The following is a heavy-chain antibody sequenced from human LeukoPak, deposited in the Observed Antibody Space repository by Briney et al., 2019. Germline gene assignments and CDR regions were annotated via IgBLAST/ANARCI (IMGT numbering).Heavy chain of an antibody. D-gene: IGHD3-22*01. J-gene: IGHJ4*02. CDR3: AKDFSGDSSGYYYFDY. CDR1: GFTFSSYG. CDR2: TSYDGSNK. V-gene: IGHV3-30*18. Sequence: GGSLRLSCAASGFTFSSYGMHWVRQAPGKGLEWVAVTSYDGSNKYYADSVKGRFTISRDNSKNTLYLQMNSLRAEDTAVYYCAKDFSGDSSGYYYFDYWGQGTLVTVSS.